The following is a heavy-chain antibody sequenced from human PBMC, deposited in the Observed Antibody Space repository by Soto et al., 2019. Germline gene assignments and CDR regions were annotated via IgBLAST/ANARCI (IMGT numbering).Heavy chain of an antibody. CDR2: IYSGGST. CDR3: ARPDSSGEHANAFDI. D-gene: IGHD3-22*01. CDR1: GFTVSSNY. V-gene: IGHV3-53*01. J-gene: IGHJ3*02. Sequence: PGGSLRLSCAASGFTVSSNYMSWVRQAPGKGLEWVSVIYSGGSTYYADSVKGRFTISRDNSKNTLYLQMNSLRAEDTAVYYCARPDSSGEHANAFDIWGQGTMVTVSS.